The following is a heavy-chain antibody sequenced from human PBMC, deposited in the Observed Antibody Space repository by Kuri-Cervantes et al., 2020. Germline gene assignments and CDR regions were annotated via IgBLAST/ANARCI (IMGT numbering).Heavy chain of an antibody. CDR1: GFTFSSHW. D-gene: IGHD4-17*01. CDR2: IQPEGREK. V-gene: IGHV3-7*01. J-gene: IGHJ4*02. CDR3: ARDFVDGDYPGY. Sequence: GESLKISCAASGFTFSSHWMNWVRQAPGKGLEWVANIQPEGREKFYVDSVKGRFTISRDNSKNTLYLQMGSLRAEDMAVYYCARDFVDGDYPGYWGQGTLVTVSS.